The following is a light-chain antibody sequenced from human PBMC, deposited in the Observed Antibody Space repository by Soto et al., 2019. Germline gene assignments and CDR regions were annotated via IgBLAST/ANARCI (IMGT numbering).Light chain of an antibody. Sequence: EIVLTQSPGTLSLSPGERATLSCRASQSVSSSYLAWYQQKPGQAPRLLIYGASSRATGFPDRFSGSGSGTDFTLTISRLEPDDFAVYYCQQYGSSPPSTFGQGTKVDIK. V-gene: IGKV3-20*01. CDR1: QSVSSSY. J-gene: IGKJ1*01. CDR2: GAS. CDR3: QQYGSSPPST.